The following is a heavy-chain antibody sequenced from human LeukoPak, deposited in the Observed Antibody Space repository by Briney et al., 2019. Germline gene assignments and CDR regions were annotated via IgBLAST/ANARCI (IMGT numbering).Heavy chain of an antibody. Sequence: SETLSLTCAVYGGSFSGYYWSWIRQPPRKGLEWIGEINHSGSTNYNPSLKSRVTISVDTSKNQFSLKLSSVTAADTAVYYCARWNYDFWSGYYSFDYWGQGTLVTVSS. CDR1: GGSFSGYY. J-gene: IGHJ4*02. CDR2: INHSGST. V-gene: IGHV4-34*01. CDR3: ARWNYDFWSGYYSFDY. D-gene: IGHD3-3*01.